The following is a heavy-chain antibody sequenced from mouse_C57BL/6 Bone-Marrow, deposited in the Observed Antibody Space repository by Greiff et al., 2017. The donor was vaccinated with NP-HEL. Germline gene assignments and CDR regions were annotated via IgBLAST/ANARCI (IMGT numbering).Heavy chain of an antibody. CDR3: TEAYYSNPWYFDV. V-gene: IGHV1-5*01. CDR2: IYPGNSDT. CDR1: GYTFTSYW. J-gene: IGHJ1*03. D-gene: IGHD2-5*01. Sequence: VQLKQSGTVLARPGASVKMSCKTSGYTFTSYWMHWVKQRPGQGLEWIGAIYPGNSDTSYNQKFKGKAKLTAVTSASTAYMELSSLTNEDSAVYYCTEAYYSNPWYFDVWGTGTTVTVSS.